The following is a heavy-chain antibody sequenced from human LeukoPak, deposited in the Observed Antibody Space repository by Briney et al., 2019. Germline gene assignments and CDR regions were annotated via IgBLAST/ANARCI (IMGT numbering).Heavy chain of an antibody. J-gene: IGHJ5*02. CDR2: IYYSGST. V-gene: IGHV4-31*03. CDR1: GGSISSGGYY. CDR3: ARGLYYYDSSGYWNWFDL. D-gene: IGHD3-22*01. Sequence: SETLSLTCTVSGGSISSGGYYWRWIRQHPGKGLEWIGYIYYSGSTYYNPSLKSRVTISVDTSKNQFSLKLSSVTAADKAVYYCARGLYYYDSSGYWNWFDLWGQGTLVTVSS.